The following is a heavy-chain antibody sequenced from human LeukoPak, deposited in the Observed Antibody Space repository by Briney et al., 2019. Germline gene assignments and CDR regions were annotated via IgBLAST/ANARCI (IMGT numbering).Heavy chain of an antibody. D-gene: IGHD4-17*01. CDR2: IYHSGST. CDR1: GGSISSGGYS. CDR3: ARAGYGDYWDNWFDP. J-gene: IGHJ5*02. Sequence: TPSETLSLTCAVSGGSISSGGYSWSWIRQPPGKGLEWIGYIYHSGSTYYNPSLKSRVTISVDRSKNQFSLKLSSVTAADTAAYYCARAGYGDYWDNWFDPWGQGTLVTVSS. V-gene: IGHV4-30-2*01.